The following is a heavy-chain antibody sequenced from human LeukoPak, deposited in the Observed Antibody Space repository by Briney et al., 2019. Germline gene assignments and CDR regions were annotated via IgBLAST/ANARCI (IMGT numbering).Heavy chain of an antibody. J-gene: IGHJ5*02. D-gene: IGHD2-2*01. CDR2: IIPIFGTA. Sequence: ASVKVSCKASGGTFSIYAISWVRQAPGQGLEWMGGIIPIFGTANFAQKFQGRVTMTTDTSTSTAYMELRSLRSDDTAVYYCARDRTAWGYCSSTSCDNWFDPWGQGTLVTVSS. CDR1: GGTFSIYA. V-gene: IGHV1-69*05. CDR3: ARDRTAWGYCSSTSCDNWFDP.